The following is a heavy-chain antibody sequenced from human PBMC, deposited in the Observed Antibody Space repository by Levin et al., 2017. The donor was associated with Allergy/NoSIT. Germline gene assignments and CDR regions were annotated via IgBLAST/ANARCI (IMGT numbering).Heavy chain of an antibody. J-gene: IGHJ4*02. CDR2: ISSSGSTI. V-gene: IGHV3-11*01. D-gene: IGHD4-17*01. CDR1: GFTFSDYY. Sequence: TTGGSLRLSCAASGFTFSDYYMSWIRQAPGKGLEWVSYISSSGSTIYYADSVKGRFTISRDNAKNSLYLQMNSLRAEDTAVYYCARGSQVTVTTGLDYWGQGTLVTVSS. CDR3: ARGSQVTVTTGLDY.